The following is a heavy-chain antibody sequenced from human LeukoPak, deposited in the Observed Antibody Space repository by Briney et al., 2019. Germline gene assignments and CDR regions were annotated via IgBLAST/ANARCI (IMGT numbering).Heavy chain of an antibody. D-gene: IGHD3-3*01. J-gene: IGHJ5*02. CDR2: INSDGIST. V-gene: IGHV3-74*01. Sequence: GGSLRLSCAASGFTFSSYWMHWVRQAPGKGLVWVSRINSDGISTSYADSVKGRFTISRDNAKNTLYLQMNSLRAEDTAVYYRARDGAAYDFWSGYYVTEYNWFDPWGQGTLVTVSS. CDR1: GFTFSSYW. CDR3: ARDGAAYDFWSGYYVTEYNWFDP.